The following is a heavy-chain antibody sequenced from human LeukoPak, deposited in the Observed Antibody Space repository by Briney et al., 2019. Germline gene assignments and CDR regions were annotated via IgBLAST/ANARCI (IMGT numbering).Heavy chain of an antibody. Sequence: PGGSLRLSCAASGFTFSSYGMHWVRQAPGKGLERVAVIWYDGSNKYYADSVKGRFTISRDNSKNTLYLQMNSLRAEDTAVYYCARTTGGSGEFDYWGQGTLVTVSS. CDR2: IWYDGSNK. V-gene: IGHV3-33*01. J-gene: IGHJ4*02. CDR1: GFTFSSYG. CDR3: ARTTGGSGEFDY. D-gene: IGHD3-10*01.